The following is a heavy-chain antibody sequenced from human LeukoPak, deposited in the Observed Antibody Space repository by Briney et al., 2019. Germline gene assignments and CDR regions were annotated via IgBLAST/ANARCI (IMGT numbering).Heavy chain of an antibody. D-gene: IGHD1-26*01. CDR1: GFTFSSYE. CDR3: ASLLSGAPTPHGYYYMDV. CDR2: ISSSSSYI. Sequence: GGSLRLSCAASGFTFSSYEMNWVRQAPGEGLEWVSSISSSSSYIYYADSVKGRFTISRDNAKNSLYLQMNSLRAEDTAVYYCASLLSGAPTPHGYYYMDVWGKGTTVTVSS. V-gene: IGHV3-21*01. J-gene: IGHJ6*03.